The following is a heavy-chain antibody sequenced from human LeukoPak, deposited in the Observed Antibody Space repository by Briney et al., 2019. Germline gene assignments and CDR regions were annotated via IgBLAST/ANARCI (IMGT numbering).Heavy chain of an antibody. V-gene: IGHV3-53*01. D-gene: IGHD6-13*01. J-gene: IGHJ3*02. CDR3: AREYSSSSDRDAFEI. CDR1: GFTVSSNY. CDR2: IYSGGST. Sequence: PGGSLRLSCAASGFTVSSNYMSWVRQAPGKGLEWVSVIYSGGSTYYADSVKGRFTISRDNSKNTLYLQMNSLRAEDTAVYYCAREYSSSSDRDAFEIWGQGTMVTVSS.